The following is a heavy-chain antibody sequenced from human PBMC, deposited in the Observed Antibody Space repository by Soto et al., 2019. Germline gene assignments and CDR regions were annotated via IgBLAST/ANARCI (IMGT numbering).Heavy chain of an antibody. CDR3: AKGQHCSTTSCYFYYYGVDV. J-gene: IGHJ6*02. CDR1: GFTFSSYG. Sequence: PGGSLRLSCAASGFTFSSYGMHWVRQAPGKGLEGVAVISYDGSNKYYADSVKGRLTISRDNSKNTLYLQINSLRAEDTAVYYCAKGQHCSTTSCYFYYYGVDVWGQGTTVTVSS. V-gene: IGHV3-30*18. CDR2: ISYDGSNK. D-gene: IGHD2-2*01.